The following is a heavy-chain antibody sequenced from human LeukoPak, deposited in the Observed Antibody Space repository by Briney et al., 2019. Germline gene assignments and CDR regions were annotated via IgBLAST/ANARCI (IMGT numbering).Heavy chain of an antibody. Sequence: SETLSLTCTVSGGSISSYYWSWIRQPPGKGLEWIGYIYYSGSTNYNPSLKSRVTISVDTSKNQFSLKLSSVTAADTAVYYCARGDLNIAAAGLDYWGQGTLSPSPQ. CDR2: IYYSGST. CDR3: ARGDLNIAAAGLDY. D-gene: IGHD6-13*01. V-gene: IGHV4-59*01. J-gene: IGHJ4*02. CDR1: GGSISSYY.